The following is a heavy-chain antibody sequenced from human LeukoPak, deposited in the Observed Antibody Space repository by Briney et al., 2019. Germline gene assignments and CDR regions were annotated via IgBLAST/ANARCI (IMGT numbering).Heavy chain of an antibody. V-gene: IGHV4-30-2*01. Sequence: SETLSLTCVVSGGSISSGGFSWSWIRQPPGKGLEWIGFIYHSGSTYYNPSLKSRVTISVDRSKNQFSLKLTSVTAADTAVYYCARVGTWVYLDYWGQGTLVTVSS. CDR1: GGSISSGGFS. D-gene: IGHD1-26*01. CDR3: ARVGTWVYLDY. J-gene: IGHJ4*02. CDR2: IYHSGST.